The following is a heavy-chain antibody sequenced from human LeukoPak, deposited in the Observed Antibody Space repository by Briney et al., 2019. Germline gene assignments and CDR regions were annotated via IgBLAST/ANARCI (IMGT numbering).Heavy chain of an antibody. D-gene: IGHD6-19*01. CDR1: GGSINVDYVTDY. J-gene: IGHJ4*02. V-gene: IGHV4-4*07. CDR3: ARDLGINTGWYGFDS. CDR2: IHASEIT. Sequence: PSETLSLTCNVSGGSINVDYVTDYWRWTRQPAGKGLERIGRIHASEITTYNTSLRGRVTVSFDKSMNQVSLHLASVTAADTAVYYCARDLGINTGWYGFDSWGLGILVTVSS.